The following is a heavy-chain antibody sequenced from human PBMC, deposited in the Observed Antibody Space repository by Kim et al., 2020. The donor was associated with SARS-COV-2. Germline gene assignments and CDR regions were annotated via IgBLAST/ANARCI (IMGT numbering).Heavy chain of an antibody. CDR2: ISAYNGNT. CDR3: ARGTYTLAYCGGDCSSFDY. CDR1: GYTFTSYG. J-gene: IGHJ4*02. V-gene: IGHV1-18*04. D-gene: IGHD2-21*02. Sequence: ASVKVSCKASGYTFTSYGISWVRQAPGQGLEWMGWISAYNGNTNYAQKLQGRVTMTTDTSTSTAYMELRSLRSDDTAVYYCARGTYTLAYCGGDCSSFDYWGQGTLVTVSS.